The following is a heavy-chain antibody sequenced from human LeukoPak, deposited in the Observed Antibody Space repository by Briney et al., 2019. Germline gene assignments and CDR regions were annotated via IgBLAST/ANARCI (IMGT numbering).Heavy chain of an antibody. J-gene: IGHJ5*02. D-gene: IGHD3-10*01. CDR3: ARDGAGVSNWFDP. CDR2: IYYSGST. V-gene: IGHV4-39*07. CDR1: GGSISSSSYY. Sequence: SETLSLTCTVSGGSISSSSYYWGWIRQPPGKGLEWIGSIYYSGSTYYNPSLKSRVTISVDTSKNQFSLKLSSVTAADTAVYYCARDGAGVSNWFDPWGQGTLVTVSS.